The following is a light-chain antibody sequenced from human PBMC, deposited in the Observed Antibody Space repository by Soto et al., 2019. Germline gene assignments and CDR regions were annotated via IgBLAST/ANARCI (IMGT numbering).Light chain of an antibody. CDR1: QRISSN. V-gene: IGKV3-11*01. CDR2: DAA. Sequence: EVVLTQSPATLSLSPGERATLSCRASQRISSNLVWYQQKVGQAPRLLIYDAANRATGISARFSGSGSGTDFTLTINSLEPEDFAVYYCQQRSSWPVTFGGGTKVEIK. CDR3: QQRSSWPVT. J-gene: IGKJ4*01.